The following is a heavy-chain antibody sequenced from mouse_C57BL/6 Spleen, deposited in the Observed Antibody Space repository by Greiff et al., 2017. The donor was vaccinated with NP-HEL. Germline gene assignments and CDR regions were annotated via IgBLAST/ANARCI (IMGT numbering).Heavy chain of an antibody. CDR3: ARLDYGSSYGYFDY. J-gene: IGHJ2*01. D-gene: IGHD1-1*01. CDR2: IDPSDSYT. CDR1: GYTFTSYW. V-gene: IGHV1-69*01. Sequence: VQLQQPGAELVMPGASVKLSCKASGYTFTSYWMHWVKQRPGQGLEWIGEIDPSDSYTNYNQKFKGKSTLTVDKSSSTAYMQLSSLTSEDSAVYYCARLDYGSSYGYFDYWGQGTTLTVSS.